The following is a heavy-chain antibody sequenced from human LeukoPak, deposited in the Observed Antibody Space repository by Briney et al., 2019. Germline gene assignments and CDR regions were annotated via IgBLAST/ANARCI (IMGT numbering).Heavy chain of an antibody. V-gene: IGHV1-2*02. D-gene: IGHD6-6*01. CDR3: ARVRQQLDGMDV. CDR2: INPNSGDT. Sequence: ASVKVSCKASGYSFTGYYIYWVRQAPGQGLEWMGWINPNSGDTNYAQKFQGRVTMTRDTSISTAYMELSSLRSDDTAMYYCARVRQQLDGMDVWGQGTTVTVSS. CDR1: GYSFTGYY. J-gene: IGHJ6*02.